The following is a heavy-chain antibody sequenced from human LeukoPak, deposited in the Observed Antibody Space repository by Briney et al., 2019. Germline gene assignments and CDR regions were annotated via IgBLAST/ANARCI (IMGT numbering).Heavy chain of an antibody. V-gene: IGHV4-59*01. D-gene: IGHD3-3*01. CDR2: IYYSGST. CDR3: ARDLMSYDSNTGDAFDI. Sequence: SETLSLTCTVSGGSISSYYWSWIRQPPGKGLEWIGYIYYSGSTNYNPSLKSRVTISVDTSKNQFSLKLSSVTAADTAVYYCARDLMSYDSNTGDAFDIWGQGTMVTVSS. J-gene: IGHJ3*02. CDR1: GGSISSYY.